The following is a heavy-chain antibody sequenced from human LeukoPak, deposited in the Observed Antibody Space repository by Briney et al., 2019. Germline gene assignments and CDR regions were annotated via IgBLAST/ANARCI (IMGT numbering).Heavy chain of an antibody. CDR3: ASSNHYYDSSGYNHKDAFDI. Sequence: ASVKVSCKASGYTFTGYYMHSVRQAPGQGLEWMGWINPNSGGTNYAQKFQGRVTMTRDTSISTAYMELSRLRSDDTAVYYCASSNHYYDSSGYNHKDAFDIWGQGTMVTVSS. CDR2: INPNSGGT. J-gene: IGHJ3*02. CDR1: GYTFTGYY. D-gene: IGHD3-22*01. V-gene: IGHV1-2*02.